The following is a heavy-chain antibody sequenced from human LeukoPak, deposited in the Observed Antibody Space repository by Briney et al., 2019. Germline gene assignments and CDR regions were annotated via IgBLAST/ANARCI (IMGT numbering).Heavy chain of an antibody. CDR3: ARDLEVHEGLFDC. D-gene: IGHD1-1*01. CDR1: GGSISSYY. Sequence: SETLSLTCTVSGGSISSYYWSWIWQPAGKGLQWIGRVYTSGSTNYNPSLKSRLTMSVDTSKNQFSLKLSSVTAADTAVYYCARDLEVHEGLFDCWGQGTLVTVSS. J-gene: IGHJ4*02. CDR2: VYTSGST. V-gene: IGHV4-4*07.